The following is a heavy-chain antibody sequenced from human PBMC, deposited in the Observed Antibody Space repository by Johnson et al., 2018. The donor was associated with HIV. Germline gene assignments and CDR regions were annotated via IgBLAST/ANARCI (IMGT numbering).Heavy chain of an antibody. CDR2: ISFDGNLK. Sequence: VQLVESGGGVVQPGRSLRLSCVASGFTFSSYGMHWVRQAPGKGLEWVAVISFDGNLKKYADSVKGRFTISRDNSKNTLYLQMSGLRQDDTAVFYCAKTRMGGILDAFDLWGQGTMVIVS. V-gene: IGHV3-30*18. CDR3: AKTRMGGILDAFDL. J-gene: IGHJ3*01. CDR1: GFTFSSYG. D-gene: IGHD3-10*01.